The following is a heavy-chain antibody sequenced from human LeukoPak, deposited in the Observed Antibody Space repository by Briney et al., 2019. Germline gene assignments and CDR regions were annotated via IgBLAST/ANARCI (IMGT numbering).Heavy chain of an antibody. CDR2: IDWDDDK. V-gene: IGHV2-70*01. D-gene: IGHD6-19*01. CDR3: ARTRIAVAGEIDAFDI. CDR1: GFSLSTSGMC. Sequence: SGPALVKPPQTLTLTCTFSGFSLSTSGMCVSWIRQPPGKALEWLALIDWDDDKYYSTSLKTRLTISKDTSKNQVVLTMTNMDPVDTATYYCARTRIAVAGEIDAFDIWGQGTMVTVSS. J-gene: IGHJ3*02.